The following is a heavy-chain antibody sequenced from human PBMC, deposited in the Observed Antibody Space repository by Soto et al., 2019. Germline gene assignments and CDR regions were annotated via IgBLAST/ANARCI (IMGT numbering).Heavy chain of an antibody. CDR3: ARRRGSCSGGSCYGWDY. D-gene: IGHD2-15*01. V-gene: IGHV4-59*08. Sequence: SETLSLTCTVSGGSISNYYWSWIRQPPGKGLEWIAYISHSGSTKYNPSLTSRVTISVDTSKNQFSLKVTSVTAADTAVYYCARRRGSCSGGSCYGWDYWGQGILVTVSS. CDR2: ISHSGST. J-gene: IGHJ4*02. CDR1: GGSISNYY.